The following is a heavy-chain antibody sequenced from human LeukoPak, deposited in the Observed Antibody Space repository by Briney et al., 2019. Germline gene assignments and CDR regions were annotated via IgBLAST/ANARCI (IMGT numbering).Heavy chain of an antibody. J-gene: IGHJ5*02. CDR3: ARITYDFWSGYYMPDDP. V-gene: IGHV1-18*01. CDR2: ISIYNGNT. D-gene: IGHD3-3*01. Sequence: ASVKVSCKASGYTFTSYGISWVRQAPGQGLAWMGWISIYNGNTDYAQKLRGRVTMTTDTSTSTAYLELRGLRSDDTAVYYCARITYDFWSGYYMPDDPWGQGTLVTVSS. CDR1: GYTFTSYG.